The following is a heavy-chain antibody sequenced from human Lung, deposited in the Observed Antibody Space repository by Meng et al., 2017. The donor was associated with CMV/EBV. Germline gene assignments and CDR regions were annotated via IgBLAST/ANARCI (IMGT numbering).Heavy chain of an antibody. CDR1: GGSFSGYY. J-gene: IGHJ3*02. Sequence: SXTLSLXCAVYGGSFSGYYWSWIRQPPGKGLEWIAEINQSGSTNRNPTLKSRVTISVDTSKNLFSLNLTSVTAADTAVYYCARKDYYDISGHAFDIWGQGXMVTV. CDR2: INQSGST. D-gene: IGHD3-22*01. V-gene: IGHV4-34*01. CDR3: ARKDYYDISGHAFDI.